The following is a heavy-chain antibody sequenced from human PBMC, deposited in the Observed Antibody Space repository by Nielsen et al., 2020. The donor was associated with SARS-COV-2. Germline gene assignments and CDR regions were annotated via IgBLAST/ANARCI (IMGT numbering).Heavy chain of an antibody. CDR1: GGSFSGYY. CDR3: ASTHAGDAFDI. Sequence: SETLSLTCAVYGGSFSGYYWSWIRQPPGKGLEWIGYIYYSGSTNYNPSLKSRVTISVDTSKNQFSLKLSSVTAADTAVYYCASTHAGDAFDIWGQGTMVTVSS. J-gene: IGHJ3*02. CDR2: IYYSGST. D-gene: IGHD2-8*01. V-gene: IGHV4-59*01.